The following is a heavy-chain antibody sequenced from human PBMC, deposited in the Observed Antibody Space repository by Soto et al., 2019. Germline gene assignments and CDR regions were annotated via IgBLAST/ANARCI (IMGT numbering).Heavy chain of an antibody. CDR3: AGGGVLLFITRARDYYGMYF. CDR1: GYSFTSYW. D-gene: IGHD3-22*01. Sequence: PGESLKISCKGSGYSFTSYWIGWVRQMPGKGLEWMGIIYPGDSDTRYSPSFQGQVTISADKSISTAYLQWSSLKASDTAMYYCAGGGVLLFITRARDYYGMYFCGKGTTVTVSA. V-gene: IGHV5-51*01. J-gene: IGHJ6*04. CDR2: IYPGDSDT.